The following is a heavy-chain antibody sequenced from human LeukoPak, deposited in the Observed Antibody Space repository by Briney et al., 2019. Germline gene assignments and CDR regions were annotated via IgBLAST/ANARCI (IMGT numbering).Heavy chain of an antibody. CDR1: GYTLTTSG. CDR3: ARGIGSAFDI. J-gene: IGHJ3*02. D-gene: IGHD2-15*01. Sequence: ASVKVSCKTSGYTLTTSGVSWVRQAPGQGFEWMGWINGNNGDTGYAQRFQGRVTMTTDTSTSTAYMELRSLRSDDTALYYCARGIGSAFDIWGQGTMVTVSS. V-gene: IGHV1-18*01. CDR2: INGNNGDT.